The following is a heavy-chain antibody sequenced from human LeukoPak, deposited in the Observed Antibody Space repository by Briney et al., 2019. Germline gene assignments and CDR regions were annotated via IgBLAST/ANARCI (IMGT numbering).Heavy chain of an antibody. CDR3: ARDSIYLVRGSNYYGMDV. D-gene: IGHD3-10*01. V-gene: IGHV4-61*08. CDR1: GGSISSDGYY. Sequence: SETLSLTCTVSGGSISSDGYYWSWIRQPPGKGLEWIGYISYSGSTNYNPSLKSRVTISVDTSKNQFSLKLSSVTAADTAVYYCARDSIYLVRGSNYYGMDVWGQGTTVTVSS. CDR2: ISYSGST. J-gene: IGHJ6*02.